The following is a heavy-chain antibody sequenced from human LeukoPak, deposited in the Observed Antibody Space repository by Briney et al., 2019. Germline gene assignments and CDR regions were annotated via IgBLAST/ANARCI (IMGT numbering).Heavy chain of an antibody. J-gene: IGHJ4*02. D-gene: IGHD5-24*01. CDR3: ASPGYNYFVGY. CDR1: GFTFSSYA. V-gene: IGHV3-23*01. CDR2: ISGSGGST. Sequence: PGGSLRLSCAASGFTFSSYAMSWVRKAPGKGLEWVSAISGSGGSTYYAAPVKGRFTISRDNSKNTLYLQMNSLRAEDTAVYYCASPGYNYFVGYWGQGTLVTVSS.